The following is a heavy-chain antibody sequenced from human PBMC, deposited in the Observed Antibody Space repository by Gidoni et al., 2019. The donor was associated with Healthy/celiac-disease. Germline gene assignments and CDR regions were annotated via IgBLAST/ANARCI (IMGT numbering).Heavy chain of an antibody. CDR2: ISYDGSNK. D-gene: IGHD6-19*01. CDR3: AKAQGMGRSYYYGMDV. V-gene: IGHV3-30*18. Sequence: QVQLVESGGGVVQPGRSRRLSCAASGFTFSSYGRHWVRQAPGKGLEWVAVISYDGSNKYYADSVKGRFTISRDNSKNTLYLQMNSLRAEDTAVYYCAKAQGMGRSYYYGMDVWGQGTTVTVSS. CDR1: GFTFSSYG. J-gene: IGHJ6*02.